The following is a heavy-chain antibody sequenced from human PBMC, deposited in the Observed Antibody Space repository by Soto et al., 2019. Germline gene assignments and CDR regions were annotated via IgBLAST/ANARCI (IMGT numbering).Heavy chain of an antibody. Sequence: GGSLRLSCAASGFTVSSNYMSWVRQAPGKGLEWVSVIYSGGSTYYADSVKGRFTISRDNSKNTLYLQMNSLRAEDTAVYYCARDRGAYCGGDYYSHAFDIWGQGTMVTVSS. V-gene: IGHV3-66*02. CDR2: IYSGGST. D-gene: IGHD2-21*02. CDR3: ARDRGAYCGGDYYSHAFDI. CDR1: GFTVSSNY. J-gene: IGHJ3*02.